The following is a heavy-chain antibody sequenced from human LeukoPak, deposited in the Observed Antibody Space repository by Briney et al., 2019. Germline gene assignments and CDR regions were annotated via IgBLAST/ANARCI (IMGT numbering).Heavy chain of an antibody. CDR3: ARRFCGGDCYSAFFDY. D-gene: IGHD2-21*02. V-gene: IGHV3-7*01. CDR2: IKQDGNEK. CDR1: GFTFSSYW. J-gene: IGHJ4*02. Sequence: GGSLRLSCAASGFTFSSYWMSWVRQAPGKGLEWVANIKQDGNEKYYVDSVKGRSTISRDNAKNSLYLQMNSLRAEDTAVYYCARRFCGGDCYSAFFDYWGQGTLVTVSS.